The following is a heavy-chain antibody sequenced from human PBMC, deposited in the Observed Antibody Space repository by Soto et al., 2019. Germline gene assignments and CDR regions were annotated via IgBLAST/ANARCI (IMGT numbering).Heavy chain of an antibody. CDR3: ARPVTVRNDVSAFEI. CDR2: IYPGDSDT. D-gene: IGHD1-1*01. V-gene: IGHV5-51*01. Sequence: PGESLKISCKGSGYSFTSYWIGWVRQMPGKGLEWMGIIYPGDSDTRYSPSFQGQVTISADKSISTAYLQWSSLKASDTAMYYCARPVTVRNDVSAFEIWGQGTIVTVTS. J-gene: IGHJ3*02. CDR1: GYSFTSYW.